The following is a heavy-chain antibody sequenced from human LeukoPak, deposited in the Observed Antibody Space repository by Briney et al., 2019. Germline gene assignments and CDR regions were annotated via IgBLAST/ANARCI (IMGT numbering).Heavy chain of an antibody. J-gene: IGHJ1*01. CDR1: GFTFSDYF. Sequence: PGGSLRLSCAASGFTFSDYFMNWVRQAPGKGLEYVSSISGSSRHIYYADSVKGRFTISRDNTKSSLYLQMNSLGVEDMAVYYCARGYCGGDCYGDWGQGTLVTVSS. CDR3: ARGYCGGDCYGD. CDR2: ISGSSRHI. V-gene: IGHV3-21*01. D-gene: IGHD2-21*02.